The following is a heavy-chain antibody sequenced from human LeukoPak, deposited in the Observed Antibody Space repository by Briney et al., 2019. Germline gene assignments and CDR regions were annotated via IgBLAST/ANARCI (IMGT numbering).Heavy chain of an antibody. CDR2: ISGSGGST. J-gene: IGHJ3*02. CDR1: GFTFSSYA. Sequence: GGSLRLSCAATGFTFSSYAMSWVRQAPGKGLEWVSAISGSGGSTYYADSVKGRFTISRDNSKNTLYLQMNSLRAEDTAVYYCAKSQLLWFGELLSAFDIWGQGTMVTVSS. V-gene: IGHV3-23*01. D-gene: IGHD3-10*01. CDR3: AKSQLLWFGELLSAFDI.